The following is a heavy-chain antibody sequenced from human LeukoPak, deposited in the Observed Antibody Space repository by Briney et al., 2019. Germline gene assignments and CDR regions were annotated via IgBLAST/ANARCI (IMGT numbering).Heavy chain of an antibody. CDR2: ISPDGSTT. CDR3: TRDRTTITLFEL. V-gene: IGHV3-74*01. D-gene: IGHD4-11*01. J-gene: IGHJ4*02. Sequence: PPGGSLRLSCAASGFSISGYWMHWVRQVPGKGLVWVSRISPDGSTTGYADSVKGRFTASRDNARNTLYLQINSLRAEDSAVYYCTRDRTTITLFELWGQGTLVTVSS. CDR1: GFSISGYW.